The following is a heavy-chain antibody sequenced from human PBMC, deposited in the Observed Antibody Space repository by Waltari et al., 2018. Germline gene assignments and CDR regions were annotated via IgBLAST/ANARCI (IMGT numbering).Heavy chain of an antibody. D-gene: IGHD6-13*01. J-gene: IGHJ4*02. CDR1: GFSFSGYA. CDR2: ISGSGGTT. Sequence: EVQLLESGGGLVQPGGSLRLSCAASGFSFSGYAMSWVRQAPGQRLEWVSGISGSGGTTYYADSVKGRFTISRDNSKNTLYLQMNSLRAEDTAVYYCAKATRGYSTSWSDHWGQGTLVTVSS. V-gene: IGHV3-23*01. CDR3: AKATRGYSTSWSDH.